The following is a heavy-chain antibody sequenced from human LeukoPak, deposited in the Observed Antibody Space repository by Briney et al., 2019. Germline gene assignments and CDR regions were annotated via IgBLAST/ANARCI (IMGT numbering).Heavy chain of an antibody. CDR3: ARGAITIFGVVIGSRFDP. V-gene: IGHV4-34*01. Sequence: PSETLSLTCAVSGGSISSGGYSWSWIRQPPGKGLEWIGEINHSGSTNYNPSLKSRVTISVDTSKSQFSLKLSSVTAADTAVYYCARGAITIFGVVIGSRFDPWGQGTLVTVSS. J-gene: IGHJ5*02. CDR2: INHSGST. CDR1: GGSISSGGYS. D-gene: IGHD3-3*01.